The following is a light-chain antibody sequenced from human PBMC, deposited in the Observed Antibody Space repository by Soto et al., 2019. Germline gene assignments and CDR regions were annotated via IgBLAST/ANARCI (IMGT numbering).Light chain of an antibody. J-gene: IGKJ4*01. V-gene: IGKV1-5*03. Sequence: DIQMTQSPSTLSASVGDRVTITCRASQTISSWLAWYQQKPGKAPKLLIYKASTLKSGVPSRFSGSGSGTEFTLTISSLQPDDVATYYCQQLERYPSTFGGGTKGDIK. CDR2: KAS. CDR1: QTISSW. CDR3: QQLERYPST.